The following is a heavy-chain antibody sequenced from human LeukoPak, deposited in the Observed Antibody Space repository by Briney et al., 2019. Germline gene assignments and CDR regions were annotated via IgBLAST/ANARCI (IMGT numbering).Heavy chain of an antibody. D-gene: IGHD3-9*01. CDR2: ISASAMTI. V-gene: IGHV3-48*02. Sequence: PGGSLRLSCAASGFSLRAYSIHWVRQVQGNALEWVSYISASAMTIHYADSVKGRFTISRDNAKNSLFLQMNSLRDEDTAVYYCTRDLLTGDLDEVFDIWGQGTMVTVSS. CDR1: GFSLRAYS. CDR3: TRDLLTGDLDEVFDI. J-gene: IGHJ3*02.